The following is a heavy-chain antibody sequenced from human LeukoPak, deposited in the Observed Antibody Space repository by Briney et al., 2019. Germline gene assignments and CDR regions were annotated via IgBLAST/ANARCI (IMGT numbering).Heavy chain of an antibody. Sequence: PGRSLRLSCAASGFTFSSYAMHWVRQAPGKGLEYVSAISSNGGSTYYANSVKGRFTISRDNSKNTLYLQMGSLRAEDMAVYYCAKGLSGSPPPYWGQGTLVTVSS. D-gene: IGHD3-10*01. CDR3: AKGLSGSPPPY. CDR2: ISSNGGST. CDR1: GFTFSSYA. V-gene: IGHV3-64*01. J-gene: IGHJ4*02.